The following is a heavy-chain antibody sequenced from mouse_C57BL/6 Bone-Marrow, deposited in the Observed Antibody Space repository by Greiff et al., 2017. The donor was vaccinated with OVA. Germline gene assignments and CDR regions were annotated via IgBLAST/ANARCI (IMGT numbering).Heavy chain of an antibody. Sequence: VQGVESGAELVKPGASVKMSCKASGYTFTSYWMTWVKQRPGQGLEWIGDIYPGSGSTNYNEKFKSKATLTVDTSSSTAYMQLSSLTSEDSAVYYCARENYYGSSPFADWGQGTLVTVAA. CDR3: ARENYYGSSPFAD. CDR1: GYTFTSYW. J-gene: IGHJ3*01. CDR2: IYPGSGST. V-gene: IGHV1-55*01. D-gene: IGHD1-1*01.